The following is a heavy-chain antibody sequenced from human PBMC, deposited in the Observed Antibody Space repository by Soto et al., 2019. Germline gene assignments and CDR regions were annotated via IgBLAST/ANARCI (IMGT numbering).Heavy chain of an antibody. Sequence: QVQLVESGGGVVQPGRSLRLSCAASGFTFSTYGMHWVRQAPGKGLEWVAVLWYDGSNKYYADSVKGRFTISRDNSKTTLYLQMNSLRAEDTAVYYCAREDLRPNDHYYGMDVWGQGTTVTVSS. CDR1: GFTFSTYG. J-gene: IGHJ6*02. V-gene: IGHV3-33*01. CDR2: LWYDGSNK. CDR3: AREDLRPNDHYYGMDV. D-gene: IGHD1-1*01.